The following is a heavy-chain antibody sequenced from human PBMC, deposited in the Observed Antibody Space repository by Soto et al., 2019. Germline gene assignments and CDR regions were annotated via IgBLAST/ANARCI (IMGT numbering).Heavy chain of an antibody. J-gene: IGHJ1*01. Sequence: SGPTLVNPTQTLTLTCTFSGFSLSTSGVGVGWIRQPPGKALEWLALIYWDDDKRYSPSLKSRLTITKDTSKNQVVLTMTNMDPVNTPIYSCPHSRGYLLASCGQGPLVPVSS. CDR3: PHSRGYLLAS. CDR2: IYWDDDK. D-gene: IGHD6-13*01. V-gene: IGHV2-5*02. CDR1: GFSLSTSGVG.